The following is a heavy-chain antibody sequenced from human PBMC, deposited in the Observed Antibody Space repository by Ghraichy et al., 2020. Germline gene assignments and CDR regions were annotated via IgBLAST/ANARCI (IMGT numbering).Heavy chain of an antibody. CDR2: INEGGHGE. CDR1: GFTFSSFW. D-gene: IGHD6-19*01. J-gene: IGHJ4*02. Sequence: GESLNISCAASGFTFSSFWMTWVRQAPGKGLEWVANINEGGHGEYYVDSVKGRFTIPRDNAKNSLYLQMSSLRAEDTAVYYCARVCRCGWAFDYWGQGILVTVSS. CDR3: ARVCRCGWAFDY. V-gene: IGHV3-7*03.